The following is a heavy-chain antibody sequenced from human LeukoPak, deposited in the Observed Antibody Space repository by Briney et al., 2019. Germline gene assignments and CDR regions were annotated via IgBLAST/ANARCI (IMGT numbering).Heavy chain of an antibody. Sequence: ASVKVSCKTSGYSFTTYAINWVRQAPGQGLERMGWINTNTGNPTYAQGFTGRYAFSLDTSVSTAYLQISGLKADDTAVYYCGRDPKLGIRGYTYGYIDYWGQGTLVTVSS. CDR2: INTNTGNP. V-gene: IGHV7-4-1*02. D-gene: IGHD5-18*01. CDR3: GRDPKLGIRGYTYGYIDY. CDR1: GYSFTTYA. J-gene: IGHJ4*02.